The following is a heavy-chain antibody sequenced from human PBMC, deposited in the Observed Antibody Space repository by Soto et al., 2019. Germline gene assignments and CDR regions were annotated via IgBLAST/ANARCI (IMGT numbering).Heavy chain of an antibody. J-gene: IGHJ6*02. CDR1: GYIFSDYG. V-gene: IGHV1-18*01. Sequence: GASVKVSCKASGYIFSDYGINWVRLAPGQGLKWMGWIIPYNDNTKYAENFQGRVTLTTDTSTNTVYMELRSLTPDDTGVYFCARKPYSHYYGMDVWGQGTSVTVSS. CDR2: IIPYNDNT. CDR3: ARKPYSHYYGMDV. D-gene: IGHD2-21*01.